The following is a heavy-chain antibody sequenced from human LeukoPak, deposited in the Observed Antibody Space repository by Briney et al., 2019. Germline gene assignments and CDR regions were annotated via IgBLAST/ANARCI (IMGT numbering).Heavy chain of an antibody. Sequence: GASVKVSCKASGYSFSSHYLHWVRQAPGHGPEWIGVISPSGGSTTYTQKFQGRITVTRDMSTNTVYIDLNSLRSEDTAVYYSARDQVTPGTTTFDYWGQGTRVTVSS. CDR1: GYSFSSHY. CDR3: ARDQVTPGTTTFDY. CDR2: ISPSGGST. D-gene: IGHD4-17*01. J-gene: IGHJ4*02. V-gene: IGHV1-46*01.